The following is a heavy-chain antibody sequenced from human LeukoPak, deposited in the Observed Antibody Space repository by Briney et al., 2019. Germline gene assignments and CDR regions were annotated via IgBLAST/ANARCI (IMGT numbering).Heavy chain of an antibody. Sequence: SETLSLTCAVYGGSFSGYYWSWIRQPPGKGLEWIGYIYYTGGTNYNPSLQSRVTISVDTSKNQFSLKLGSVTAADTAVYYCARPYDSSGYRRAFDIWGQGTMVTVSP. CDR2: IYYTGGT. J-gene: IGHJ3*02. V-gene: IGHV4-59*08. CDR1: GGSFSGYY. D-gene: IGHD3-22*01. CDR3: ARPYDSSGYRRAFDI.